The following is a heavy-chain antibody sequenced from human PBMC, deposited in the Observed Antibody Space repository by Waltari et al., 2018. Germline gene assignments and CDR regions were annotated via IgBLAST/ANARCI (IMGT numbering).Heavy chain of an antibody. Sequence: QLQLQESGPGLVKPSETLSLACPVSGDNITHSNFYWAWIRQPPGKGLQSIATILSNGTSYYNPSLKSRVLSSVDTSKNQFSLRVTSVTVADTAVYFCARRVGDVLTGWPEFFDYWGQGNMVIVSP. J-gene: IGHJ4*02. V-gene: IGHV4-39*07. CDR3: ARRVGDVLTGWPEFFDY. CDR1: GDNITHSNFY. CDR2: ILSNGTS. D-gene: IGHD3-9*01.